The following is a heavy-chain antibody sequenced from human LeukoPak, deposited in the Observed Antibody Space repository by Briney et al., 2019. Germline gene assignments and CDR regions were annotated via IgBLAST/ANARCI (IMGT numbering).Heavy chain of an antibody. Sequence: PGGSLRLSCAASGFTFSTYEMNWVRQGPGKGLEWVSYISNGDGTIKYADSVKGRFTISRDNAKNSLYLQMNSLRVEDTAVYYCARVGYSRSWHSGSAFDIWGQGTMVTVSS. D-gene: IGHD6-13*01. CDR1: GFTFSTYE. V-gene: IGHV3-48*03. J-gene: IGHJ3*02. CDR3: ARVGYSRSWHSGSAFDI. CDR2: ISNGDGTI.